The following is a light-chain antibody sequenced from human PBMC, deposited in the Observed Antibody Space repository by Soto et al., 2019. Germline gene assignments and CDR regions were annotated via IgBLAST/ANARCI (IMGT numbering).Light chain of an antibody. J-gene: IGKJ1*01. V-gene: IGKV3-15*01. Sequence: EIVLTQSPATLSSSPGERATLSCRASQSVSDRVVWYQQKSGQAPSLLIYAASTRAAGVPARFSGSGSGTEFTLTISSLQSEDFAVYFCQQYADCPKTFGQGTKVDIK. CDR2: AAS. CDR3: QQYADCPKT. CDR1: QSVSDR.